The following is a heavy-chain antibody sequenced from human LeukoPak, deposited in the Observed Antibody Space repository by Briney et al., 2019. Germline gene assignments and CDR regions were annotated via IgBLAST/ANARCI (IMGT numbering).Heavy chain of an antibody. D-gene: IGHD4-17*01. V-gene: IGHV4-61*02. CDR3: ASGLRSTGRSGNYFDY. CDR2: IYASGRT. Sequence: SETLSLTCTVSGDSISSGDHYWTWIRQPAGKGLEWIGRIYASGRTVHNPSLMSRITISSDPSKNHFSLELSSVTAADTAIYFCASGLRSTGRSGNYFDYWGPGTLVAVSS. J-gene: IGHJ4*02. CDR1: GDSISSGDHY.